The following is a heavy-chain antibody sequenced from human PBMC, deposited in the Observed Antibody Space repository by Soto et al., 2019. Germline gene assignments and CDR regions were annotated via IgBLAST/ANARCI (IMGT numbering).Heavy chain of an antibody. D-gene: IGHD3-10*01. CDR3: TRDGGTGANGVYIETYYYGSGSYDPYYYYGMDV. Sequence: SLRLSCAASGFTFPAYALTRFRQPPGRGLEWVGFIRSKAYGGTTEYAASVKGRFTISRDDSKSIAYLQMNSLKTDDTAVYYCTRDGGTGANGVYIETYYYGSGSYDPYYYYGMDVWGQGTTVTVSS. J-gene: IGHJ6*02. V-gene: IGHV3-49*03. CDR2: IRSKAYGGTT. CDR1: GFTFPAYA.